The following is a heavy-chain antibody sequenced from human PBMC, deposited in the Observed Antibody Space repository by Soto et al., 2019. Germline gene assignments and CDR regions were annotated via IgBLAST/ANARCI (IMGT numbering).Heavy chain of an antibody. V-gene: IGHV3-74*01. CDR3: ARGYPNYSNFAY. Sequence: EVQLVESGGGLFQPEVSLRRSCEASGFTFGNYWMHWVRQAPGKGLVWVSRINNDGSDPIYADSVKGRFTISRDNAKNTVYLQMNSLRAEDTAVYYCARGYPNYSNFAYWGQGSLVTVSS. CDR1: GFTFGNYW. J-gene: IGHJ4*02. D-gene: IGHD2-21*01. CDR2: INNDGSDP.